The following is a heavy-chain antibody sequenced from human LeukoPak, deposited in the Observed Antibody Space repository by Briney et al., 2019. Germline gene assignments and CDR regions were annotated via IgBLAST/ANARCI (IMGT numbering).Heavy chain of an antibody. CDR2: IYSGGST. Sequence: GGSLRLSCAASGFTFSNYWMSWVRQAPGKGLEWVSVIYSGGSTYYADSVKGRFTISRDNSKNTLYLQMNSLRAEDTAVYYCARVRQRTTAFDYWGQGTLVTVSS. J-gene: IGHJ4*02. D-gene: IGHD1-7*01. CDR1: GFTFSNYW. V-gene: IGHV3-53*01. CDR3: ARVRQRTTAFDY.